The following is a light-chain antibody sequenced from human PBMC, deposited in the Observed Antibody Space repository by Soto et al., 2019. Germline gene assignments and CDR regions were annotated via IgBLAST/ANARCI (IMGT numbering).Light chain of an antibody. Sequence: EILMTQSPATLSVSPGERATLSCGASQSVSSAVGWYQQKRGQAPRLLIYGASTRATGIPARFSGSGSGTDFTLTISRLETEDFAVYYCQQYGSSHRWTFGGGTKVDIK. V-gene: IGKV3-15*01. CDR1: QSVSSA. J-gene: IGKJ4*01. CDR2: GAS. CDR3: QQYGSSHRWT.